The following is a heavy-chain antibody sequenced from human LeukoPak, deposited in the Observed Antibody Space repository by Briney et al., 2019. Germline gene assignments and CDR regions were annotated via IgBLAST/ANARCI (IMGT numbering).Heavy chain of an antibody. CDR1: GYSFTSYW. D-gene: IGHD3-22*01. CDR3: ARHPMSVPYYYDSSGYYYFDY. CDR2: IYPGDSDT. V-gene: IGHV5-51*01. Sequence: GESLKISCKGSGYSFTSYWIGWVRQLPGKGLERMGIIYPGDSDTRYSPSFQGQVTISADKSISTAYLQWSSLKASDTAMYYCARHPMSVPYYYDSSGYYYFDYWGQGTLVTVSS. J-gene: IGHJ4*02.